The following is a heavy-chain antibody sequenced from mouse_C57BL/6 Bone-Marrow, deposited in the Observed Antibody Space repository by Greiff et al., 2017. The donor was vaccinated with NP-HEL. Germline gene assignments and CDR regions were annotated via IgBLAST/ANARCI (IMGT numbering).Heavy chain of an antibody. CDR2: IHPNSGST. Sequence: VQLQQPGAELVKPGASVKLSCKASGYTFTSYWMHWVKQRPGQGLEWIGMIHPNSGSTNYNEKFKSKATLTVDKSSSTAYKQLSSLTSEDSAVYYCARVDWDYFDYWGQGTTLTVSS. CDR1: GYTFTSYW. J-gene: IGHJ2*01. D-gene: IGHD4-1*01. V-gene: IGHV1-64*01. CDR3: ARVDWDYFDY.